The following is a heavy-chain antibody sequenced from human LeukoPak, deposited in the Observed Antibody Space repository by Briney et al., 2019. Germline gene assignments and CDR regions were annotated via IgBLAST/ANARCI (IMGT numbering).Heavy chain of an antibody. Sequence: GGSLRLSCAASGFAFSSYSMNWVRQAPGKGLEGVSSISSSSSYIYYADSVKGRFTISRDNAKNSLYLQMNSLRAEDTAVYYCAKRAVAGYVDYWGQGTLVTVSS. J-gene: IGHJ4*02. CDR1: GFAFSSYS. D-gene: IGHD6-19*01. CDR3: AKRAVAGYVDY. CDR2: ISSSSSYI. V-gene: IGHV3-21*01.